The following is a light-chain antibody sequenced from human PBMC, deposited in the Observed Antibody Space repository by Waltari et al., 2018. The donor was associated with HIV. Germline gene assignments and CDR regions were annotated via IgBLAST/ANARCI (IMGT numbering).Light chain of an antibody. V-gene: IGLV2-14*01. CDR3: SSFTSSSPLYV. CDR1: GSDIGTYDY. J-gene: IGLJ1*01. CDR2: DVR. Sequence: QSALTQPASVSGSPGQSITISCSGTGSDIGTYDYVSWYQQYPGKAPQLMIYDVRHRPSGVSNRSSGSKSGNTASLTISGLQAEDEADYYCSSFTSSSPLYVFGTGTKVTVL.